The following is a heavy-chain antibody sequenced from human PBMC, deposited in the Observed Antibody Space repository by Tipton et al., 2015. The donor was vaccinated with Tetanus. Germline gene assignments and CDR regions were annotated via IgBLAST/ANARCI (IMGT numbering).Heavy chain of an antibody. V-gene: IGHV3-7*03. D-gene: IGHD3-10*01. CDR2: IKQDGNEK. J-gene: IGHJ4*01. CDR1: GFDFRSDW. CDR3: ARDPHTIRTGNHRGFDY. Sequence: SLRLSCAASGFDFRSDWMTWVRQAPGKGLEWVANIKQDGNEKYHVDSVKGRFTISRDNGKNLLYLQMNSLRVEDMAVYYCARDPHTIRTGNHRGFDYWGQEPRSPSPQ.